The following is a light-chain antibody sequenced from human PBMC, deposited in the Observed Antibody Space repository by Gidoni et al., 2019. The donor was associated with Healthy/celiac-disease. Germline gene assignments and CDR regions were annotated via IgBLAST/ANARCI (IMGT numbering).Light chain of an antibody. CDR1: QSVSSY. Sequence: IVLTQSPATLSLSPGERATLSCRASQSVSSYLAWYQQKPGQAPRLLIYDASNSATGIPARFSGSGSGTDFTLTISSLEPEDFAVYYCQQRSNWPPTFGQXTKLEIK. J-gene: IGKJ2*01. CDR3: QQRSNWPPT. CDR2: DAS. V-gene: IGKV3-11*01.